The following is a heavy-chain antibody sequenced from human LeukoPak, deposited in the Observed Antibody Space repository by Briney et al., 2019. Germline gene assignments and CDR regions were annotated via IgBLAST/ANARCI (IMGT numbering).Heavy chain of an antibody. CDR3: ARESPLAVAGS. Sequence: GGSLRLSCAASGFTFSSYAMSWVRQAPGKGLEWVSAISGSGGSTYYADSVKGRFTISRDNAKNTLYLQTNSLRADDTAVYYCARESPLAVAGSWGQGTLVTVSS. D-gene: IGHD6-19*01. V-gene: IGHV3-23*01. CDR2: ISGSGGST. J-gene: IGHJ5*02. CDR1: GFTFSSYA.